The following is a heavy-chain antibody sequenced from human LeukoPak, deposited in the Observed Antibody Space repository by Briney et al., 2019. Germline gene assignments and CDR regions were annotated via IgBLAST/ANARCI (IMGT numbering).Heavy chain of an antibody. CDR2: LSGRGGSI. J-gene: IGHJ4*02. CDR3: AKDMAEVPGPSDY. Sequence: GGSLRLSCAASGFTFRSYAMTWVRQAPGKGLEWVSSLSGRGGSIYYADSVKGRFTISRDNSKNTLYLQMNRLRAEDTAVYYCAKDMAEVPGPSDYWGQGTLVTVSS. CDR1: GFTFRSYA. V-gene: IGHV3-23*01. D-gene: IGHD3-10*01.